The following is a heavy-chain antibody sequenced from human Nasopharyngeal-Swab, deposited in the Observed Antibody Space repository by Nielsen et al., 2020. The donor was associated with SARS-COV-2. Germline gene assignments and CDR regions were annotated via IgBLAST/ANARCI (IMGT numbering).Heavy chain of an antibody. CDR1: GFTFGDYA. CDR2: IRSKAYGGTT. D-gene: IGHD2-8*01. J-gene: IGHJ3*02. Sequence: GESLKISCTASGFTFGDYAMSWFRQAPGEGLEWVGFIRSKAYGGTTEYAASVKGRFTISRDDSKSIAYLQMNSLKTEDTAVYYCTRIRTNAFDIWGQGTMVTVSS. V-gene: IGHV3-49*03. CDR3: TRIRTNAFDI.